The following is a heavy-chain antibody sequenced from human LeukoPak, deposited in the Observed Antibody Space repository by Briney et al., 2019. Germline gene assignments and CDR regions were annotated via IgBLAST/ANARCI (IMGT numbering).Heavy chain of an antibody. CDR2: ISSSSSYI. Sequence: PGGSLRLSCAASGFTFSSYSMNWVRQAAGKGLEWVSSISSSSSYIYYADSVNGRSTITRDNVKNSLYLQMNSLRAEDTAVYYCARVTGGVITTQIDYWGQGTLVTVSS. D-gene: IGHD3-3*01. J-gene: IGHJ4*02. CDR1: GFTFSSYS. CDR3: ARVTGGVITTQIDY. V-gene: IGHV3-21*01.